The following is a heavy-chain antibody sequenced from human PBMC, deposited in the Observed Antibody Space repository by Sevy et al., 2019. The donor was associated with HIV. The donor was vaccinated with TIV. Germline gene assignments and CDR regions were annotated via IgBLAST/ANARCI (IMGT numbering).Heavy chain of an antibody. J-gene: IGHJ5*02. CDR1: GGSISSGGYY. D-gene: IGHD3-3*02. V-gene: IGHV4-31*03. CDR3: ARDSIPENWFDP. Sequence: SETLSLTCTVSGGSISSGGYYWSWISQHPGKGLEWIGYIYYSGSTYYNPSLKSRVTISVDTSKNQFSLKLSSVTAADTAVYYCARDSIPENWFDPWGQGTLVTVSS. CDR2: IYYSGST.